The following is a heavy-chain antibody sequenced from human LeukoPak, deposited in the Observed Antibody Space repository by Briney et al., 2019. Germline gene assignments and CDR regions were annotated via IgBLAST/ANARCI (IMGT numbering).Heavy chain of an antibody. CDR3: ARVADYYDSSGYYYYYFDY. CDR2: MNPNSGNT. V-gene: IGHV1-8*01. J-gene: IGHJ4*02. CDR1: GYTFTSYD. Sequence: ASGKVSCKASGYTFTSYDINWVRQATGQGLEWMGWMNPNSGNTGYAQKFQGRVTMTRNTSISTAYMELSSLRSEDTAVYYCARVADYYDSSGYYYYYFDYWGQGTLVTVSS. D-gene: IGHD3-22*01.